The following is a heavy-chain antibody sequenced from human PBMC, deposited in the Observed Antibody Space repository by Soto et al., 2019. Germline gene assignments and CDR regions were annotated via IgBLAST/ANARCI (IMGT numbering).Heavy chain of an antibody. CDR2: INEDSTYI. D-gene: IGHD3-9*01. CDR1: GFSVSTYS. CDR3: VRDSGRYFRTGYMDV. J-gene: IGHJ6*03. V-gene: IGHV3-21*02. Sequence: EVQLVESGGGLVKQGGSLRLSCAASGFSVSTYSMNWVRQAPGKGLEWVSSINEDSTYIYYAGSVRGRFTISRDNAEDSLYLQMNSLRAEDTAVYYCVRDSGRYFRTGYMDVWGDGATVTVSS.